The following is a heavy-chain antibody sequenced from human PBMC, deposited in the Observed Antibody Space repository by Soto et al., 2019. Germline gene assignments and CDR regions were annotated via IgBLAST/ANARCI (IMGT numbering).Heavy chain of an antibody. Sequence: SVKVSCKASGGTFSSYTISWVRQAPGQGLEWMGRIIPILGIANYAQKFQGRVTITADKSTSTAYMELSSLRSEDTAVYYCARYCSGRSLYSYCGQGSLVPVSS. J-gene: IGHJ4*02. CDR3: ARYCSGRSLYSY. D-gene: IGHD2-15*01. CDR2: IIPILGIA. CDR1: GGTFSSYT. V-gene: IGHV1-69*02.